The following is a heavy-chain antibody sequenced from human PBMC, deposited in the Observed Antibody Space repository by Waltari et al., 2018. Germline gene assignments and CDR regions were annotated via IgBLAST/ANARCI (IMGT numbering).Heavy chain of an antibody. Sequence: QVQLQESGPGLVKPSETLSLTCTVSGGSISSYYWSWIRQPPGKGLEWIGYIYYSGSTNYTPSLKRRVTISVDTSKNQFSLKLSSVTAADTAVYYCARGGEGSYQYYYYYMDVWGKGTTVTVSS. CDR2: IYYSGST. J-gene: IGHJ6*03. CDR3: ARGGEGSYQYYYYYMDV. V-gene: IGHV4-59*01. D-gene: IGHD1-26*01. CDR1: GGSISSYY.